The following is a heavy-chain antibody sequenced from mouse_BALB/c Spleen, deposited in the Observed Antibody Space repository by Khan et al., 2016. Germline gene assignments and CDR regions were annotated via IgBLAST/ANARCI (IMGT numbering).Heavy chain of an antibody. Sequence: VQLQESGPGLVKPSQSLFLACSITGFPITSGYYWIWIRQSPGKPLEWMGYFTHSGETFYNPSLQSPISITRETSKNQFFLQLKSVTTEDTAMYYCAGDSDGYWYFDVWGAGTTVTVSS. V-gene: IGHV12-3*02. CDR1: GFPITSGYY. CDR2: FTHSGET. CDR3: AGDSDGYWYFDV. D-gene: IGHD2-3*01. J-gene: IGHJ1*01.